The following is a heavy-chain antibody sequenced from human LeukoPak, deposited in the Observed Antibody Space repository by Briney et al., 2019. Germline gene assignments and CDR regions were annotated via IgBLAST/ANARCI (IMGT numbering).Heavy chain of an antibody. Sequence: GRSLRLSCAASGFTFDDYAMHWVRQAPGKGLEWVSGISWNSGSIGYADSVKGRFTISRDNAKNSLYLQMNSPRAEDTALYYCXXXIGYYGSGSLNYWGQGTLVTVSS. V-gene: IGHV3-9*01. CDR2: ISWNSGSI. CDR1: GFTFDDYA. CDR3: XXXIGYYGSGSLNY. D-gene: IGHD3-10*01. J-gene: IGHJ4*02.